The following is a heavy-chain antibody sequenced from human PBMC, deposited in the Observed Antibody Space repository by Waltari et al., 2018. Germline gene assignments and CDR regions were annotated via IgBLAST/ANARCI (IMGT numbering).Heavy chain of an antibody. D-gene: IGHD3-10*01. CDR1: GYTFTSYD. J-gene: IGHJ4*02. Sequence: QVQLVQSGAEVKKPGASVKVSCKASGYTFTSYDINWVRQATGQGLEWMGWMNPNSGNTGYAQKFQGRVTMTRNTSISTAYMELSSLRSEDTAVYYCARNAWMVRGATGDYWGQGTLVTVSS. CDR3: ARNAWMVRGATGDY. V-gene: IGHV1-8*01. CDR2: MNPNSGNT.